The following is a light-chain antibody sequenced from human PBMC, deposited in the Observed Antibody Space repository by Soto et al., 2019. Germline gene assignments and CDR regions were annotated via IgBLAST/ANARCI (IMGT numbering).Light chain of an antibody. J-gene: IGKJ3*01. CDR1: ETINGW. V-gene: IGKV1-5*03. CDR2: RAS. CDR3: QQYNSYFFT. Sequence: DIQMTQSPSTLSASVGDRVNITCRASETINGWLAWYQQKPGKAPKLLISRASDLQTGVPTRFSDSGSGTEFTPTISSLQTDDFATYYCQQYNSYFFTFGPGTKVYVK.